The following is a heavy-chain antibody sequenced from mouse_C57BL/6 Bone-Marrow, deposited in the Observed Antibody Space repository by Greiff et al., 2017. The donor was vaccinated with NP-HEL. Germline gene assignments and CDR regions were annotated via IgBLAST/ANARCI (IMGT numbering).Heavy chain of an antibody. CDR1: GYTFTSYW. D-gene: IGHD1-1*01. Sequence: QVQLQQSGAELVKPGASVKLSCKASGYTFTSYWMHWVKQRPGQGLEWIGMIHPNSGSTNYNEKFKSKATLTVDKSSSTAYMQLSSLTSEDSAVYYCALITTVVAPFDYWGQGTTLTVSS. CDR2: IHPNSGST. CDR3: ALITTVVAPFDY. V-gene: IGHV1-64*01. J-gene: IGHJ2*01.